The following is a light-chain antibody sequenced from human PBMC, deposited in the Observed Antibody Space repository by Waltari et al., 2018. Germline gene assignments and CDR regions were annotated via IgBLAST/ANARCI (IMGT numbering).Light chain of an antibody. Sequence: QSALTQPRSVSGSPGQSVTISCPGTSSDIGSYHFVSWYQQQSGKAPKVIIYDVHERPSGVPDRFSGSRSGNTASLTISRLQADDEGEYYCCAYAGSNIFVFGVGTQLTVL. CDR2: DVH. CDR3: CAYAGSNIFV. V-gene: IGLV2-11*01. J-gene: IGLJ1*01. CDR1: SSDIGSYHF.